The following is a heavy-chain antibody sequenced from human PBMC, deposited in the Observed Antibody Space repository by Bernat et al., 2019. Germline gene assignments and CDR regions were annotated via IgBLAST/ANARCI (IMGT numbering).Heavy chain of an antibody. CDR1: GGSISSYY. CDR3: ARDGSQLLDHGWFDP. J-gene: IGHJ5*02. CDR2: IYYSGST. V-gene: IGHV4-59*12. Sequence: QVQLQESGPGLVKPSETLSLTCTVSGGSISSYYWSWIRQPPGKGLEWIGYIYYSGSTNYNPSLKSRVTISVDKSKNQFSLKLSSVTAADTAVYYCARDGSQLLDHGWFDPWGQGTLVTVSS. D-gene: IGHD2-2*01.